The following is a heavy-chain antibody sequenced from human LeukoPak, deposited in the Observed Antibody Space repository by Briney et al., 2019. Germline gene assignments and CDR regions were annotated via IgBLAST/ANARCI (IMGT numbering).Heavy chain of an antibody. CDR2: SRGNGGRA. CDR1: GFSFSTYA. D-gene: IGHD5-12*01. V-gene: IGHV3-23*01. CDR3: AKADDTVATNFDF. J-gene: IGHJ4*02. Sequence: GGSLRLSCAASGFSFSTYAMSWVRQAPGRGLEWVTASRGNGGRADYADSVEGRFTTSRDNSKNTVYLQMNSLRAEDTAVYYCAKADDTVATNFDFWGQGTLVTVSS.